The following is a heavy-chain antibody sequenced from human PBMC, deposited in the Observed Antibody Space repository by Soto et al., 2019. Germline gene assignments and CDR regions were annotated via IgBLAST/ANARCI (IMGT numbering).Heavy chain of an antibody. CDR1: GFTFDDYT. CDR2: ISWDGGST. J-gene: IGHJ3*02. D-gene: IGHD1-1*01. CDR3: AKDISRTDSLDAFDI. V-gene: IGHV3-43*01. Sequence: PGESLKISCAASGFTFDDYTMHWVRQAPGKGLEWVSLISWDGGSTYYADSVKGRFTISRDNSKNSLYLQMNSLRTEDTALYYCAKDISRTDSLDAFDIWGQGTMVTVSS.